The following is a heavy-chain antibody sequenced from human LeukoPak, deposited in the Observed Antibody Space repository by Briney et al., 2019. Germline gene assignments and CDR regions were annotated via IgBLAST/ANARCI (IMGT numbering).Heavy chain of an antibody. Sequence: SETLSLTCAVYGGFLSGYYWSWIRQPPGKGLEWIGEINHSGSTNYNPSLKSRVTISVDTSKNQFSLKLSSVTAADTAVYYCARDGGRDSGSYYEDYWGQGTLVTVSS. D-gene: IGHD1-26*01. V-gene: IGHV4-34*01. CDR3: ARDGGRDSGSYYEDY. CDR1: GGFLSGYY. J-gene: IGHJ4*02. CDR2: INHSGST.